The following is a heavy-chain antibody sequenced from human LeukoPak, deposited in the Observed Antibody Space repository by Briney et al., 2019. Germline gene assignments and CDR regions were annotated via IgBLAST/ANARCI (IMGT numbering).Heavy chain of an antibody. CDR3: AKGGSSWYLNWFDP. D-gene: IGHD6-13*01. V-gene: IGHV3-23*01. Sequence: GGSLRLSCAASGFTFSSYAMTWVRQAPGKGLEWVSTISGSDGSTYYADSVKGRFTISRDNSKNTLYLQMNSLRAEDTAVYYCAKGGSSWYLNWFDPWGQGTLVTVSS. CDR1: GFTFSSYA. J-gene: IGHJ5*02. CDR2: ISGSDGST.